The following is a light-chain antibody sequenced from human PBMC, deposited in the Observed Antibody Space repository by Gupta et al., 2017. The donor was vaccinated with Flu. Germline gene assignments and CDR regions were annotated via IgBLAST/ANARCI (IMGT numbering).Light chain of an antibody. CDR1: SNDVGSYNY. CDR2: DVS. CDR3: CSYTTRVTYV. V-gene: IGLV2-14*03. Sequence: QSALTHPVSVSGSPGQSITIPCTGTSNDVGSYNYVSWYKPHPGKVPKLMIHDVSNRPSGVSYRSSGSKSGNTASLTSSGLHTADEADYYCCSYTTRVTYVFGTGTKFTVL. J-gene: IGLJ1*01.